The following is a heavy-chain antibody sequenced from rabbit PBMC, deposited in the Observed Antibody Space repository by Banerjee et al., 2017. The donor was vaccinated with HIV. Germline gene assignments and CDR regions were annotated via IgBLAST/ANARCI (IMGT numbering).Heavy chain of an antibody. Sequence: QEQLEESGGGLVKPEGSLTLTCTASGFSFSSSYNMCWVRQAPGKGLEWIGCIYTGSGSTYFANWAKGRFTISKTSSTTVTLQMTSLTAADTATYFCARDDGASGYHFDLWGPGTLVTVS. J-gene: IGHJ4*01. D-gene: IGHD1-1*01. CDR1: GFSFSSSYN. CDR3: ARDDGASGYHFDL. V-gene: IGHV1S45*01. CDR2: IYTGSGST.